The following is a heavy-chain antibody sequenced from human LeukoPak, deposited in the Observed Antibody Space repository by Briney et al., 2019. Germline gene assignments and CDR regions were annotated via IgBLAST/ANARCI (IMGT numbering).Heavy chain of an antibody. Sequence: GGSLRLSCAASGFTFSSYWMSWVRQAPGKGLEWVANIKQDGSEKYYVDSVKGRFTISRDNAKNSLYLQMNGLRAEDTAVYYCARYIAVAGLYYFDYWGQGTLVTVSS. D-gene: IGHD6-19*01. CDR3: ARYIAVAGLYYFDY. V-gene: IGHV3-7*01. CDR1: GFTFSSYW. CDR2: IKQDGSEK. J-gene: IGHJ4*02.